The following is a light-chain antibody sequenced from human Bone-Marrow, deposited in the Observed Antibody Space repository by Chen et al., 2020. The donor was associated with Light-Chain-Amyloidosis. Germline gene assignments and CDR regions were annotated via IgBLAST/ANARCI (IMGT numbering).Light chain of an antibody. J-gene: IGKJ3*01. CDR1: QDISNF. CDR2: DAS. CDR3: QQYDNPIT. Sequence: DIPITQSPSSLSASVGDRVTITCQASQDISNFLNWYQQKPGKAPKLLIYDASNLETGVPSRFSGSGSGTDFTFTISSLQPEDIATYYCQQYDNPITFGPGTKVDIK. V-gene: IGKV1-33*01.